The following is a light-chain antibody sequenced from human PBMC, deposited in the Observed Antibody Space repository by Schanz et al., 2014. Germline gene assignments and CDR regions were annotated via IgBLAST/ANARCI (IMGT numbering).Light chain of an antibody. CDR3: QQRSTWFS. J-gene: IGKJ4*01. Sequence: DIVLTQSPGTLSLSPGQGATLSCRASQSVSSSFLAWYQQKPGQAPRLLIYGSSNRATGIPARFSGSGSGTDFTLTITSLEPEDFAVYYCQQRSTWFSFGGGTRVEIK. CDR2: GSS. V-gene: IGKV3D-20*02. CDR1: QSVSSSF.